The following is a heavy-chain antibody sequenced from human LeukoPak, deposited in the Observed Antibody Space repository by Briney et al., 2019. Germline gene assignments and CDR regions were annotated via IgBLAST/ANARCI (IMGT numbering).Heavy chain of an antibody. J-gene: IGHJ4*02. CDR1: GFTFNNYR. D-gene: IGHD3-3*01. CDR2: ISTTSSYI. Sequence: PGGSLRLSXAASGFTFNNYRMNWVRQAPGKGLEWVSSISTTSSYIYYADSVKGRFTISRDNSKNTLYLQMNSLRAEDTAVYYCAKDRFLEYLYWGQGTLVTVSS. CDR3: AKDRFLEYLY. V-gene: IGHV3-21*04.